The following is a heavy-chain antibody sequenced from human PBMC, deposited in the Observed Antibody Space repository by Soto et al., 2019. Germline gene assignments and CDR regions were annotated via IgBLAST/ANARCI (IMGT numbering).Heavy chain of an antibody. CDR1: GFTVSNSY. J-gene: IGHJ6*03. D-gene: IGHD3-3*01. CDR2: IYSAGYT. V-gene: IGHV3-66*01. Sequence: GGSLRLSCAASGFTVSNSYMNWVRQAPGKGLEWVSVIYSAGYTHYADSVKGRFTISRDNAKNSLYLQMNSLRAEDTAVYYCARDGAFWSGYHNPPMDVWGKGTTVTVSS. CDR3: ARDGAFWSGYHNPPMDV.